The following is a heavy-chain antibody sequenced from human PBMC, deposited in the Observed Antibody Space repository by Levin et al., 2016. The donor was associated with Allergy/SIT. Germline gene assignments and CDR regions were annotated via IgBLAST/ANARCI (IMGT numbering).Heavy chain of an antibody. J-gene: IGHJ4*01. D-gene: IGHD6-13*01. CDR3: ATAAGFGPKYHYDY. CDR1: GASVIDYY. CDR2: MYYRGSS. Sequence: SETLSLTCTVSGASVIDYYWSWVRQPPGKRPEWIGYMYYRGSSEFNPSLSGRATISVDTSKSRFSLNLGSVTAADTAVYYCATAAGFGPKYHYDYWGHGIFVTVAS. V-gene: IGHV4-59*08.